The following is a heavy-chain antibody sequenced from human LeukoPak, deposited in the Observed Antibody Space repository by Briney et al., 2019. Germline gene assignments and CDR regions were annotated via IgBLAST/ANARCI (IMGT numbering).Heavy chain of an antibody. CDR1: GYTFTSYG. V-gene: IGHV1-18*01. D-gene: IGHD5-24*01. Sequence: ASVKVSCKASGYTFTSYGISWVRQAPGQGLEWMGWISAYNGNTNYAQKLQGRVTMTEDTSTDTAYMELSSLRSEDTAVYYCATEGVSGWLQFQPSLYYFDYWGQGTLVTVSS. CDR3: ATEGVSGWLQFQPSLYYFDY. CDR2: ISAYNGNT. J-gene: IGHJ4*02.